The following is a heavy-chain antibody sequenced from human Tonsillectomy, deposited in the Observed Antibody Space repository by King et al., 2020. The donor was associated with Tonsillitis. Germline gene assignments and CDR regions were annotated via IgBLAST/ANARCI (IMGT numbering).Heavy chain of an antibody. CDR1: GGSISSSSYY. V-gene: IGHV4-39*01. CDR2: IYYSGST. CDR3: ARGVVADYYHYYMDV. Sequence: QLQESGPGLVKPSETLYLTCTVSGGSISSSSYYWGWIRQPPGKGLEWIVSIYYSGSTYYNPSLKSRVTISVDTSKNQFSLKLSYVTAADTAGYYCARGVVADYYHYYMDVWGKGTTVTVSS. D-gene: IGHD2-15*01. J-gene: IGHJ6*03.